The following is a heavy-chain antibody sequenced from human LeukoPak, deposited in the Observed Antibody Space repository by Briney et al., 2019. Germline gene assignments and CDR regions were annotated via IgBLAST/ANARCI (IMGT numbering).Heavy chain of an antibody. Sequence: GASVKVSCKASGYTFTTYDMTWVRQATGQGLEWMGIINPSGGSTSYAQKFQGRVTMTRDTSTSTVYMELSSLRSEDTAVYYCAREGRMGEYNWNYPDYWGQGTLVTVSS. V-gene: IGHV1-46*01. CDR3: AREGRMGEYNWNYPDY. D-gene: IGHD1-20*01. CDR2: INPSGGST. CDR1: GYTFTTYD. J-gene: IGHJ4*02.